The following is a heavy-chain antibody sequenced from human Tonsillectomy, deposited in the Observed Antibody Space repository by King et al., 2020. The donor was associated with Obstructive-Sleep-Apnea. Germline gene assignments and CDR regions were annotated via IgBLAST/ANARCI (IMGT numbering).Heavy chain of an antibody. CDR3: AITVIREAPFDI. V-gene: IGHV4-34*01. Sequence: VQLQQWGAGLLKPSETLSLTCAVYGGSFSGHYWSWIRQPPGKGLEWIGEINHSGSTNYNPSLKSRVTISVDTSKNQFSLKLSSVTAADTAKYYCAITVIREAPFDIWGQGTMVTVSS. D-gene: IGHD3-10*01. J-gene: IGHJ3*02. CDR1: GGSFSGHY. CDR2: INHSGST.